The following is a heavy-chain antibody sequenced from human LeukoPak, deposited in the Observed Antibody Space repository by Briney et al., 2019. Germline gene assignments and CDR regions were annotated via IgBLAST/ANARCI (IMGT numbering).Heavy chain of an antibody. CDR3: ARDNDKVVDH. Sequence: GASVKVSCKTSGYTFSNYGISWVRQAPGQGLEWMGWITAYNGNRLYAQRSQGRITLTTDTSTSTSYMELRSLEYDDTAIYYCARDNDKVVDHWGQGTLVTVSS. J-gene: IGHJ4*01. V-gene: IGHV1-18*01. D-gene: IGHD1-1*01. CDR1: GYTFSNYG. CDR2: ITAYNGNR.